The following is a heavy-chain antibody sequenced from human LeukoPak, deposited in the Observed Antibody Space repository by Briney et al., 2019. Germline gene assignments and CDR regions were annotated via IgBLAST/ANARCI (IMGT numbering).Heavy chain of an antibody. J-gene: IGHJ4*02. D-gene: IGHD4/OR15-4a*01. V-gene: IGHV4-4*02. Sequence: SETLSLTCAVSGGSISSGNWWSWVRQPPGKGLEWIGEIYHSGGTNYNPSLKSRAIILVDKSRNQFSMKLNSVTAADTAIYFCARNGAYCLDYWGQGALVTVSS. CDR2: IYHSGGT. CDR3: ARNGAYCLDY. CDR1: GGSISSGNW.